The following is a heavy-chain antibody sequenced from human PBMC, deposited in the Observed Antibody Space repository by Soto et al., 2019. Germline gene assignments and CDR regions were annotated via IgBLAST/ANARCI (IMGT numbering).Heavy chain of an antibody. CDR3: ARDWGEQGYCSGGSCHGRITTDYYSMDV. CDR2: ISYDGSNK. V-gene: IGHV3-30-3*01. CDR1: GFTFSSYA. J-gene: IGHJ6*02. Sequence: GGSLRLSCAASGFTFSSYAMHWVRQAPGKGLEWVAVISYDGSNKYYADSVKGRFTISRDNSKNTLYLQMNSLRAEDTAVYYCARDWGEQGYCSGGSCHGRITTDYYSMDVWGQGTTVTVSS. D-gene: IGHD2-15*01.